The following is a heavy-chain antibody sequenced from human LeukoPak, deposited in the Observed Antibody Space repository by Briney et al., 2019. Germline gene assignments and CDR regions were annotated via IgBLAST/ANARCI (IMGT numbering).Heavy chain of an antibody. CDR1: GFTLSSYE. D-gene: IGHD3-10*01. V-gene: IGHV3-23*01. CDR3: AKNGRGSGTYYPRTKYYFDY. Sequence: QPGGSLRLSCIASGFTLSSYEMSWIRQAPGKGLEWVSSVDYSGGDTHYADSVMGRFTISRDNSKNTLYLQLNGLSADDTAVYYCAKNGRGSGTYYPRTKYYFDYWGQGTLVTVSS. CDR2: VDYSGGDT. J-gene: IGHJ4*02.